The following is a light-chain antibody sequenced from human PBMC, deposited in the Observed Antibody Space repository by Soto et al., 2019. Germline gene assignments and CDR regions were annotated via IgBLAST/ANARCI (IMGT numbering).Light chain of an antibody. J-gene: IGLJ1*01. CDR3: TSFTTSKTYV. CDR1: SSDVGSYDR. Sequence: QFALTQPPSVSGSPGQSVTISCTGTSSDVGSYDRVSWYQQPPGTAPKLMIYEVSNRPSGVPDRFSGSKSGNTASLTISGLQPEDETDYYCTSFTTSKTYVFGTGTKVTVL. CDR2: EVS. V-gene: IGLV2-18*02.